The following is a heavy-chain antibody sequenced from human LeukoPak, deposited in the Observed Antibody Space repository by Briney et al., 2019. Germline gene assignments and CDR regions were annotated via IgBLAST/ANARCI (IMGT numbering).Heavy chain of an antibody. CDR1: GGSISSYY. CDR3: AGTAFGAFDI. V-gene: IGHV4-59*01. D-gene: IGHD5-18*01. Sequence: SETLSLTCTVSGGSISSYYWSWIRQPPGKGLEWIGYIYYSGSTNYNPSLKSRVTISVDTSKNQFSLKLSSVTAADTAVYYCAGTAFGAFDIWGQGTMVTVS. CDR2: IYYSGST. J-gene: IGHJ3*02.